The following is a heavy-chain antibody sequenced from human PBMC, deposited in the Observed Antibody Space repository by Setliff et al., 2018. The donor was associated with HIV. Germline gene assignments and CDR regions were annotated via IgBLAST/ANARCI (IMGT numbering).Heavy chain of an antibody. Sequence: SVKVSCKASGGPFSNYAISWVRQAPGQGLEWMGGIIPIFGSTKYAQKFQDRVTSTADESTYTADMELSSLRSDDTAVYYCTRDDHYADSGSFYSDWYFDLWGRGTLVTVSS. CDR2: IIPIFGST. CDR3: TRDDHYADSGSFYSDWYFDL. J-gene: IGHJ2*01. D-gene: IGHD3-10*01. V-gene: IGHV1-69*01. CDR1: GGPFSNYA.